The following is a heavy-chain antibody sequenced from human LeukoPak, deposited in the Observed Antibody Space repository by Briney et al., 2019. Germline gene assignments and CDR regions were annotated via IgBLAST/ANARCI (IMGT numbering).Heavy chain of an antibody. Sequence: PGGSLRLSCAASGFTFSDYYMSWIRRAPGKGLEWVSYISSSGDTIYYADSVKGRFTISRDNAKNSLYLQMNSLRVEDTAVYYCARAWDFGVVMDYYYYYMDVWGKGTTVTVSS. V-gene: IGHV3-11*04. D-gene: IGHD3-3*01. CDR3: ARAWDFGVVMDYYYYYMDV. J-gene: IGHJ6*03. CDR2: ISSSGDTI. CDR1: GFTFSDYY.